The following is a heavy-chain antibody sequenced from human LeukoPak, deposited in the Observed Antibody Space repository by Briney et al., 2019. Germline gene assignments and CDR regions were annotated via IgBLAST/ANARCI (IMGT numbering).Heavy chain of an antibody. CDR1: GFTLSSYA. CDR3: AKDGGGYDTSGYYYGDY. D-gene: IGHD3-22*01. CDR2: ISGSGGST. V-gene: IGHV3-23*01. Sequence: GGSLRLSCAASGFTLSSYAMSWVRQAPGKGLEWVSTISGSGGSTYYADSVKGRFTISRDNSKNTLYLQMNSLRAEDTAVYYCAKDGGGYDTSGYYYGDYWGQGTLVTVSS. J-gene: IGHJ4*02.